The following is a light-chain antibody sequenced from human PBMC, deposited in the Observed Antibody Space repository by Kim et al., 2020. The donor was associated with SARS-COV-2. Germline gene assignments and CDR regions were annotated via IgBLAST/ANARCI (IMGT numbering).Light chain of an antibody. V-gene: IGKV1D-12*01. J-gene: IGKJ2*01. CDR1: QDISSW. CDR2: AAS. Sequence: SASVGDRVTVTGRASQDISSWLAWYQQKPGKAPKLLIYAASILQSGVPSRFSGSGSGTDFTLTISSLQPEDFAIYYCQQADSFPYTFGPGTKLEI. CDR3: QQADSFPYT.